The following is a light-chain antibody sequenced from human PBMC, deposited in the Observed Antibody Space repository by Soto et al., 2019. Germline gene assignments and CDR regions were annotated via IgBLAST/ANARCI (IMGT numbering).Light chain of an antibody. V-gene: IGLV2-8*01. CDR3: SSYSGTNYHYV. J-gene: IGLJ1*01. CDR1: SSDVDGYNY. Sequence: QSTLTQPPSASGSFGQSVTISCTGTSSDVDGYNYVSWYQQHPGKAPKLMIYEVSERPSGVPDRFSCSKSGNTASLTVSGLQADDEADYYCSSYSGTNYHYVFGTGTKVTVL. CDR2: EVS.